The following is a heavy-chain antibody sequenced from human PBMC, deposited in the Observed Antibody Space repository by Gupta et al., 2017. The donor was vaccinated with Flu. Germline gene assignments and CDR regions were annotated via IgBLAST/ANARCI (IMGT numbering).Heavy chain of an antibody. J-gene: IGHJ4*02. CDR2: ISYTGATT. Sequence: EVQLVESGGGLVQPGGSLRLSCAASGFNLSNYAMTWVRQAPGKGLEWVSSISYTGATTYHPDSLRDRFTVSRDRSKNTVYLDMSGLRADDTAVYYCVKDRQTYSSTSFDYWGQGTLVTVSS. D-gene: IGHD6-6*01. CDR1: GFNLSNYA. V-gene: IGHV3-23*04. CDR3: VKDRQTYSSTSFDY.